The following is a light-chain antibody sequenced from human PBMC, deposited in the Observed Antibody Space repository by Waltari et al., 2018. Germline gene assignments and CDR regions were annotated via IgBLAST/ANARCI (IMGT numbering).Light chain of an antibody. V-gene: IGLV2-14*01. CDR3: SSYTSSSTHYV. CDR2: EVS. J-gene: IGLJ1*01. CDR1: SSDVGGYNY. Sequence: QSALTQPASVSGSPGQSITISCTGTSSDVGGYNYVSWYQQHPGKAPKLMIYEVSNRPSGGSNRCAGSKSGNTASLTISGLQAEDEADYYCSSYTSSSTHYVFGTGTKVTVL.